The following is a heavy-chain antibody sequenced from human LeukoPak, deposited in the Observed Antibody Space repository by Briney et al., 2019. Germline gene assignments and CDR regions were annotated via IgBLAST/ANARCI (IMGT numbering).Heavy chain of an antibody. D-gene: IGHD4-17*01. CDR2: IYYSGST. Sequence: SQTLSLTCTVSGGSISSGGYCWSWIRQHPGKGLEWIGYIYYSGSTYYNPSLKSRVTISVDTSKNQFSLKLSSVTAADTAVYYCARGYGDYGPWWFDYWGQGTLVTVSS. V-gene: IGHV4-31*03. J-gene: IGHJ4*02. CDR1: GGSISSGGYC. CDR3: ARGYGDYGPWWFDY.